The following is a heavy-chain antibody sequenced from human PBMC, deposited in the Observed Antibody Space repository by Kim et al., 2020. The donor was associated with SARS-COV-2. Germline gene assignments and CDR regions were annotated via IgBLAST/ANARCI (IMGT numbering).Heavy chain of an antibody. Sequence: GESLKISCKGSGYSFTSYWISWVRQMPGKGLEWMGRIDPSDSYTNYSPSFQGHVTISADKSISTAYLQWSSLKASDTAMYYCARHGGQAILVGATSWFDPWGQGTLVTVSS. CDR1: GYSFTSYW. CDR2: IDPSDSYT. CDR3: ARHGGQAILVGATSWFDP. D-gene: IGHD1-26*01. J-gene: IGHJ5*02. V-gene: IGHV5-10-1*01.